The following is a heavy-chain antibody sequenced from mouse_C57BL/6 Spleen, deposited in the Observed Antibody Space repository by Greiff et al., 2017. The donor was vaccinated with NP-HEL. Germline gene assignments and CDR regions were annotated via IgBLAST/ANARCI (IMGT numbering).Heavy chain of an antibody. D-gene: IGHD4-1*01. V-gene: IGHV1-64*01. CDR2: IHPNSGST. CDR3: ARETGKQFDY. CDR1: GYTFTSYW. J-gene: IGHJ2*01. Sequence: QVQLQQPGAELVKPGASVKMSCKASGYTFTSYWITWVKQRPGQGLEWIGMIHPNSGSTNYNEKFKSKATLTVDKSSSTAYMQLSSLTSEDSAVYYCARETGKQFDYWGQGTTLTVSS.